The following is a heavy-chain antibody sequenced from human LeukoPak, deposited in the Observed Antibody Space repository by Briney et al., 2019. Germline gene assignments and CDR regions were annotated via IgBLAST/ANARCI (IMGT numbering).Heavy chain of an antibody. D-gene: IGHD2-2*01. Sequence: SETLSLTCTVSGGSISSYYWSWIRQPPGKGLEWIGYIYYSGSTNYNPSLKSRVTISVDTSKNQFSLKLSPVTAADTAAYYCARDGEGTIDYWGQGTLVTVSS. CDR2: IYYSGST. CDR3: ARDGEGTIDY. J-gene: IGHJ4*02. CDR1: GGSISSYY. V-gene: IGHV4-59*01.